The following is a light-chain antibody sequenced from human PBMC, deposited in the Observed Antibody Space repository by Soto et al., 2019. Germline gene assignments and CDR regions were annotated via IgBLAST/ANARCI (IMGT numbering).Light chain of an antibody. CDR2: EVS. J-gene: IGLJ2*01. CDR3: SSYTSSSTLVV. CDR1: SSDVGGYNY. V-gene: IGLV2-14*01. Sequence: QSALTQPASVSGSPGQSITISCTGTSSDVGGYNYVSWYQQHPGKAPKLMIYEVSNRPSGVSNRFSGSKSGNTASLTISGLQAEDEADYYCSSYTSSSTLVVFGGGTKV.